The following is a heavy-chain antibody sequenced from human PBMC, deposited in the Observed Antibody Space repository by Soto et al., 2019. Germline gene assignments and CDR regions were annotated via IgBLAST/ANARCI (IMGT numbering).Heavy chain of an antibody. Sequence: GGSLRLSCAASGFTFSSYGTHWVRQAPGKGLEWVAAICCSGSRKYYVDSVKGRFTISRDNSKNTLYLQMNSLRAEDTAVYYCAKDSRRILYCSSTSCSPNFDYWGQGTLVTVSS. D-gene: IGHD2-2*01. V-gene: IGHV3-33*06. CDR3: AKDSRRILYCSSTSCSPNFDY. J-gene: IGHJ4*02. CDR2: ICCSGSRK. CDR1: GFTFSSYG.